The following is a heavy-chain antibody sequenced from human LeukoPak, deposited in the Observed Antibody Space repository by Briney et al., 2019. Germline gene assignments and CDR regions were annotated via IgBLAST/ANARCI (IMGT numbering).Heavy chain of an antibody. CDR1: GDSISIYY. CDR3: ARRPYHYHGLDV. V-gene: IGHV4-59*08. CDR2: FFYTGST. Sequence: SETRSLTCSVSGDSISIYYWNWIRQSPGKGLEWIGYFFYTGSTNYNPSLKSRVHMSVDTSKNQVSLTLRSVTAADTAVYYCARRPYHYHGLDVWGPGTTVIVSS. J-gene: IGHJ6*02.